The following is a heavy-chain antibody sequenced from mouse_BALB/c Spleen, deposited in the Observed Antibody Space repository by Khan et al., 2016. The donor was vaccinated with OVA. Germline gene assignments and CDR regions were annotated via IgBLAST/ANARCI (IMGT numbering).Heavy chain of an antibody. Sequence: QVQLKESGAELAKPGASVKMSCKASGYTFINYWILWIKQRPGQGLEWIGYINPSTGYTEYNQNFKDKATLTADISSSTAYMQLSSLTSEDSAVYYCARRGLRWDFDYWGQGTTLTVSS. J-gene: IGHJ2*01. CDR1: GYTFINYW. CDR2: INPSTGYT. V-gene: IGHV1-7*01. D-gene: IGHD1-1*01. CDR3: ARRGLRWDFDY.